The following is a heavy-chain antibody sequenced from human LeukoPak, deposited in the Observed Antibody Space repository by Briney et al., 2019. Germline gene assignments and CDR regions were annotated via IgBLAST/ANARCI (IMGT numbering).Heavy chain of an antibody. J-gene: IGHJ4*03. Sequence: PSETLSLTCIVSGYSITRGYYWGWIRQPPGKGPEWIASIFHTGSTYYNPSLKSRVTISVDTSNNQFSLRLNSVTAADTALYYCARETEKQWQYWGQGTVVTVSS. V-gene: IGHV4-38-2*02. CDR3: ARETEKQWQY. D-gene: IGHD6-19*01. CDR1: GYSITRGYY. CDR2: IFHTGST.